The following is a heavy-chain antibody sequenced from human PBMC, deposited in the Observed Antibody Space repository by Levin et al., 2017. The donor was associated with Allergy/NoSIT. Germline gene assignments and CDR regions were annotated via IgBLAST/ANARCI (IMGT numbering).Heavy chain of an antibody. CDR3: GRTECSTTCTKVAY. CDR2: INSDGSDT. Sequence: PGGSLRLSCEASGFTFSNYWMHWVRQAPGKGLVWVSRINSDGSDTSHADSVKGRFTISRDNAKNTLYLQMNSLRAADTAVYYCGRTECSTTCTKVAYWGPSTLVTVSS. J-gene: IGHJ4*01. V-gene: IGHV3-74*01. D-gene: IGHD2-2*01. CDR1: GFTFSNYW.